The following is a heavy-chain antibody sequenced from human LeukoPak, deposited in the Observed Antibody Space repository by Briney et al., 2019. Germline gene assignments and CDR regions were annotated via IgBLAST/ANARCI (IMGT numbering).Heavy chain of an antibody. D-gene: IGHD3-10*01. J-gene: IGHJ4*02. Sequence: GGSLRLSCAASGFTFSSYGMHWVRQAPGKGLEWVAVISYDGSNKYYADSVKGRFTISRDNSKNTLYLQMSSLRAEDTAVYYCAKDRYRYGSGSYSRYFDYWGQGTLVTVSS. V-gene: IGHV3-30*18. CDR3: AKDRYRYGSGSYSRYFDY. CDR1: GFTFSSYG. CDR2: ISYDGSNK.